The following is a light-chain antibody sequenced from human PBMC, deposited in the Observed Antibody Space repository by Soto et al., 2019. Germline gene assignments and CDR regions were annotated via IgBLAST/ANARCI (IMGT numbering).Light chain of an antibody. J-gene: IGLJ1*01. CDR1: DIARKT. Sequence: SYELTQPPSVSVAPGQTARITCGGNDIARKTVHWYQQKPGQAPVLVVYDDDERPSGIPERFSGSNSGKTATLTISRVEAGDEADYYCQVWDISSDHHVFGTGTKVTVL. CDR3: QVWDISSDHHV. V-gene: IGLV3-21*02. CDR2: DDD.